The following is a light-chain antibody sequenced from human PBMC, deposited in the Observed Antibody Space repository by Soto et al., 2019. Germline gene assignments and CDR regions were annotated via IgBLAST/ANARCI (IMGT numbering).Light chain of an antibody. CDR3: SSYAGSNNVV. CDR1: SSDVGSYNL. CDR2: EVS. J-gene: IGLJ2*01. V-gene: IGLV2-8*01. Sequence: QSALTQPASVSGSPGQSLTISCTGTSSDVGSYNLVSWYQHHPGKAPKFMIYEVSKRPSGVPDRFSGSKSGNTASLTVSGLQAEDEADYYCSSYAGSNNVVFCGGTKLTVL.